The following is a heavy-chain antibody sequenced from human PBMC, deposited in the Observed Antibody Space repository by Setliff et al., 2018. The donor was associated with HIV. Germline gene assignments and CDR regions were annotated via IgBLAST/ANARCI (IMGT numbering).Heavy chain of an antibody. J-gene: IGHJ3*02. CDR1: GGTFSRYT. V-gene: IGHV1-69*10. CDR2: INPLIGNT. D-gene: IGHD3-22*01. CDR3: AKGYYHDSRGYPTGPAFDI. Sequence: SVKVSCKASGGTFSRYTIRWVRQAPGQGLEWMGVINPLIGNTIYAQKFHGRVTISADTSTTTAYLEVSSLRSEDTAVYYCAKGYYHDSRGYPTGPAFDIWGQGTMVTVSS.